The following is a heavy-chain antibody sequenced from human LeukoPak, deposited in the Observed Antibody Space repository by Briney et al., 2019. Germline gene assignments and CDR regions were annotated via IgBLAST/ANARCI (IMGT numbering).Heavy chain of an antibody. CDR3: AKVSVVAGRNAFDI. Sequence: GGSLRLSCAASGFTFSSYWMSWVRQAPGKGLEWVANIKQDGSEKYYVDSVKGRFTISRDNSKNMLYLQMNSLRVEDTAIYYCAKVSVVAGRNAFDIWGQGTMVTVSS. V-gene: IGHV3-7*03. CDR1: GFTFSSYW. CDR2: IKQDGSEK. J-gene: IGHJ3*02. D-gene: IGHD3-22*01.